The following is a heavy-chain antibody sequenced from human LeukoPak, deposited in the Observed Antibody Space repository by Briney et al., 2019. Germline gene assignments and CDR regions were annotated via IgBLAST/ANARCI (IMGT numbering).Heavy chain of an antibody. CDR1: GGSFSGYY. D-gene: IGHD3-22*01. V-gene: IGHV4-34*01. J-gene: IGHJ4*02. Sequence: PSETLSLTCAVYGGSFSGYYWSWIRQPPGKGLEWIGEINHSGSTNYNPSLKCRVTISVDTSKNQFSLKLSSVTAADTAVYYCARGHTYYYDSSGPDYWGQGTLVTVSS. CDR3: ARGHTYYYDSSGPDY. CDR2: INHSGST.